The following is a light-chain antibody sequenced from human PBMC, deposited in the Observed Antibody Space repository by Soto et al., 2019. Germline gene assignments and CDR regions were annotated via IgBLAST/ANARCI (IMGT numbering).Light chain of an antibody. CDR3: TSYTSSSTVV. CDR1: SSDVGVYKY. Sequence: QAVLTQPASVSGSPGQSITISCSGTSSDVGVYKYVSWYQQYPGKVPKLMIYEVSNRPSGISNRFSGSKSGNTASLTISGLQAEDEADYYCTSYTSSSTVVFGGGTKVTVL. V-gene: IGLV2-14*01. CDR2: EVS. J-gene: IGLJ2*01.